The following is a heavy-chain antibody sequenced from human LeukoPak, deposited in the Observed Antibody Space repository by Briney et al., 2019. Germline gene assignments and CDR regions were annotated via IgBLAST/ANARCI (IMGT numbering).Heavy chain of an antibody. CDR3: ARVPVGPAAP. CDR2: ISYDGSNK. V-gene: IGHV3-30-3*01. D-gene: IGHD2-2*01. J-gene: IGHJ5*02. Sequence: GGSLRLSCAASGFTFSSYAMHWVRLAPGKGLEWVAVISYDGSNKYYADSVKGRFTISRDNSKNTLYLQMNSLRAEDTAVYYCARVPVGPAAPWGQGTLVTVSS. CDR1: GFTFSSYA.